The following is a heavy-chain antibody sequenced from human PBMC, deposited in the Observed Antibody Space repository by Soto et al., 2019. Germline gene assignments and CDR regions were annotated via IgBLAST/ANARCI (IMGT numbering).Heavy chain of an antibody. V-gene: IGHV4-39*01. J-gene: IGHJ4*02. D-gene: IGHD5-18*01. CDR3: ARHGIRGYSYGAAFDY. CDR1: GGSISSSSYY. Sequence: SETLSLTCTVSGGSISSSSYYWGWIRQPPGKGLEWIGSIYYSGSTYYNPSLKSRVTISVDTSKNQFSLKLSSVTAADTAVYYCARHGIRGYSYGAAFDYWGQGTLVTVS. CDR2: IYYSGST.